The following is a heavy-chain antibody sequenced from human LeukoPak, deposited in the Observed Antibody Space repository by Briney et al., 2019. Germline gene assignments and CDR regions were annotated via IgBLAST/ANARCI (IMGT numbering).Heavy chain of an antibody. CDR2: IRQDGSEK. J-gene: IGHJ4*02. Sequence: GGSLRLSCAASGFTFSTYWMSWVRQAPGKGLEWVANIRQDGSEKYYVDSVKGRFTISRDNADNSLYLQMNGLKPEDTAVYYCARSYNVLTAFDYWGQGTLVTVSS. CDR1: GFTFSTYW. CDR3: ARSYNVLTAFDY. V-gene: IGHV3-7*03. D-gene: IGHD3-9*01.